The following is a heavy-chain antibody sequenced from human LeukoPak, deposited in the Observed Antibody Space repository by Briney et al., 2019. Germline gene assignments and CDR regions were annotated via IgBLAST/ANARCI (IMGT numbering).Heavy chain of an antibody. CDR3: ARIAARPWYYYMDV. CDR1: GFTFSSYW. Sequence: GGSLRLSCAASGFTFSSYWMSWVRQAPGKGLEWVSAISGSGGSTYYADSVKGRFTISRDNSKNTLYLQMNSLRAEDTAVYYCARIAARPWYYYMDVWGKGTTVTVSS. D-gene: IGHD6-6*01. CDR2: ISGSGGST. V-gene: IGHV3-23*01. J-gene: IGHJ6*03.